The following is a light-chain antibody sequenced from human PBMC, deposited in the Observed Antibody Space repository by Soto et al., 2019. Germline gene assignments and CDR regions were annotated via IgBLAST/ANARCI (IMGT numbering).Light chain of an antibody. CDR1: ICNIGGGYD. V-gene: IGLV1-40*01. Sequence: QSLLTQPPPGSVAPGQRVTISCTGSICNIGGGYDVDFDWQLPGTAPKRLIDGRSNRPPAVPDRFSASKSATSASLAITGLQAEDEADYSCQSYDNSLSALVFGTGTKVTVL. CDR2: GRS. CDR3: QSYDNSLSALV. J-gene: IGLJ1*01.